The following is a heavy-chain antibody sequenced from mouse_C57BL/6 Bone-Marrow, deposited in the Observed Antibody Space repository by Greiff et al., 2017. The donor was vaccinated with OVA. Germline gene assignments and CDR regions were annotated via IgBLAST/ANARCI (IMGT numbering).Heavy chain of an antibody. CDR2: ISYDGSN. J-gene: IGHJ2*01. Sequence: EVQLQESGPGLVKPSQSLSLTCSVTGYSITSGYYWNWIRQFPGNKLEWMGYISYDGSNNYNPSLKNRISITRDTSKNQFFLKLNSVTTEDTATYYCAREHFDYWGRGTTLTVSS. CDR1: GYSITSGYY. CDR3: AREHFDY. V-gene: IGHV3-6*01.